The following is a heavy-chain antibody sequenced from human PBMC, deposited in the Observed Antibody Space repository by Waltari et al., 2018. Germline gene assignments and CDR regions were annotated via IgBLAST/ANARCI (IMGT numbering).Heavy chain of an antibody. J-gene: IGHJ4*02. Sequence: LVESWDVGGAPCRDMMQIWAVAGSTFRTYGMHWVRHGPGTGLMWVSRMDSDGSSTSYEDSVRGRFTISRDNAKNTLYLQMNSVRDEDTAVYYCGRARVQGVKYFDYWGRGTLVTVSS. CDR1: GSTFRTYG. D-gene: IGHD3-10*01. V-gene: IGHV3-74*01. CDR3: GRARVQGVKYFDY. CDR2: MDSDGSST.